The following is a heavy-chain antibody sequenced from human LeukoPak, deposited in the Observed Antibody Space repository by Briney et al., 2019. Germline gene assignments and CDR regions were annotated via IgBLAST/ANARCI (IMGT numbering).Heavy chain of an antibody. Sequence: ASVKVSCKASGYTFIDYYIHWVRQAPGQGLEWMGWINPNSGGTNYAQKLQGRVTMTTDTSTSTAYMELRSLRSDDTAVYYCAREESTKNSVLDYWGQGTLVTVSS. CDR2: INPNSGGT. V-gene: IGHV1-2*02. CDR1: GYTFIDYY. J-gene: IGHJ4*02. CDR3: AREESTKNSVLDY. D-gene: IGHD2/OR15-2a*01.